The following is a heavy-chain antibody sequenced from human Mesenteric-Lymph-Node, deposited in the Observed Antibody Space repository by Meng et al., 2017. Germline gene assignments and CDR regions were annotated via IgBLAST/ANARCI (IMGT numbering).Heavy chain of an antibody. CDR2: IWYDGSNK. V-gene: IGHV3-33*01. J-gene: IGHJ4*02. CDR3: ASSYDSSGYSYYDY. CDR1: GFTFSSYG. Sequence: GGSLRLSCAASGFTFSSYGMHWVRQAPGKGLEWVAVIWYDGSNKYYADSVKGRFTISRDNSKNTLYLQMNSLRAEDTAVYYCASSYDSSGYSYYDYWGQGTLVTVS. D-gene: IGHD3-22*01.